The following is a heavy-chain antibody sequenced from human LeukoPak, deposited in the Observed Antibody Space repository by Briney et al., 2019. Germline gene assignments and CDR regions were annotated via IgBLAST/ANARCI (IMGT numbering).Heavy chain of an antibody. Sequence: SETLSLTCTVSGGSISSRTYYWGWIRQPPGKGLEWIGRIYTSGSTNYNPSLKSRVTMSVDTSKNQFSLKLSSVTAADTAVYYCARAGRYFDWLLYAGHNLLPPYYFDYWGQGTLVTVSS. CDR2: IYTSGST. CDR1: GGSISSRTYY. V-gene: IGHV4-39*07. D-gene: IGHD3-9*01. CDR3: ARAGRYFDWLLYAGHNLLPPYYFDY. J-gene: IGHJ4*02.